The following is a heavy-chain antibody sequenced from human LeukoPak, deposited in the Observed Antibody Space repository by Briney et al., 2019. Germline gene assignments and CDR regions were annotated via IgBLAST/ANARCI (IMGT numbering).Heavy chain of an antibody. D-gene: IGHD3-9*01. CDR1: GFTFSSYA. Sequence: PGGPLRLSCAASGFTFSSYAMSWVRQAPGKGLEWVSAISGSGGSTYYADSVKGRFTISRDNSKNTLYLQMNSLRAEDTAVYYCAKHVLRYFDSPSDYWGQGTLVTVSS. CDR2: ISGSGGST. J-gene: IGHJ4*02. CDR3: AKHVLRYFDSPSDY. V-gene: IGHV3-23*01.